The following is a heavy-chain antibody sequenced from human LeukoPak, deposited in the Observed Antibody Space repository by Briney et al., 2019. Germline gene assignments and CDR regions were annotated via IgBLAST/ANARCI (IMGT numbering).Heavy chain of an antibody. V-gene: IGHV1-2*02. CDR3: ATYSGSYSSDFDY. Sequence: APVKVSCKPSGYTFTNYGFTWVRQSPGQGLEWMGWINPNIGGTNYAQKYQGRVTMTRDTSMSTAYMELSRLRSDDTAVYYCATYSGSYSSDFDYWGQGTLVTVSS. CDR2: INPNIGGT. J-gene: IGHJ4*02. CDR1: GYTFTNYG. D-gene: IGHD1-26*01.